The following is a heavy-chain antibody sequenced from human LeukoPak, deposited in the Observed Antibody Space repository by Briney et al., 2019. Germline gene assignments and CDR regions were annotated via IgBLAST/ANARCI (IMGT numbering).Heavy chain of an antibody. CDR2: IYYSGST. CDR1: GGSISSYY. J-gene: IGHJ5*02. CDR3: ARDRSSLDTAMDRWFDP. Sequence: PSETLSLICTVSGGSISSYYWSWIRQPPGKGLEWIGYIYYSGSTNYNPSLKSRVTISVDTSKNQFSLKLSSVTAADTAVYHCARDRSSLDTAMDRWFDPWGQGTLVTVSS. V-gene: IGHV4-59*01. D-gene: IGHD5-18*01.